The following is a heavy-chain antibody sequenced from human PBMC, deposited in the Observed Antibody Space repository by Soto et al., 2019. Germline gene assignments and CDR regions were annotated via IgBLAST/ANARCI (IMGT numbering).Heavy chain of an antibody. V-gene: IGHV1-3*01. D-gene: IGHD2-2*01. CDR1: GYTFTSYA. CDR3: ARDQIVVVSAAMDYYYYGMDV. J-gene: IGHJ6*02. CDR2: INAGNGNT. Sequence: GASVKVSCKASGYTFTSYAMSWVRQAPGQGLEWMGWINAGNGNTKYSQKFQGRVTITRDTSASTAYMELSSLRSEDTAVYYCARDQIVVVSAAMDYYYYGMDVWGQGTTVTVSS.